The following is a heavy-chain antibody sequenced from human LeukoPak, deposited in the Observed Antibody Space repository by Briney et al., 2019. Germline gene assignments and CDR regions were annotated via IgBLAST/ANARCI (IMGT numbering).Heavy chain of an antibody. D-gene: IGHD2-2*02. CDR3: ARGGNTSGYTHFDF. V-gene: IGHV4-34*01. CDR2: INHSGSP. Sequence: SETLSLTCAVYGGSFSGYYWNWIRQPPGKGLEWIGEINHSGSPRYIPSLKSRVTISVDTSKNLFSLKLSSVTAADTAMYFCARGGNTSGYTHFDFWGQGTLVTVSS. CDR1: GGSFSGYY. J-gene: IGHJ4*02.